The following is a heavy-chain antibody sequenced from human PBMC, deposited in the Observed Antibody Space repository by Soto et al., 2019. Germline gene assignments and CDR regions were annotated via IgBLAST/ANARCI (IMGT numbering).Heavy chain of an antibody. J-gene: IGHJ4*02. CDR1: GFTFSTFW. CDR2: INSDGSST. V-gene: IGHV3-74*01. CDR3: ARDFEY. Sequence: EVQLVESGGGLVQPGGSLRLSCEASGFTFSTFWMHWVRQAPGKGLVWVSRINSDGSSTNYADSVKGRVTISRDNAKITLYLQMNSLRPEDTAMYYCARDFEYWGQGTLVTVSS.